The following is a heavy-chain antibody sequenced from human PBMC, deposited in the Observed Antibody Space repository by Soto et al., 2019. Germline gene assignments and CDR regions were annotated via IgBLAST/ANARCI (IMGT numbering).Heavy chain of an antibody. Sequence: QVQLVESGGGVVQPGRSLRLSCAASGFTFSSYAMLWVRQAPGKGLEWVAVISYDGSNKYYADSVKGRFTISRDNSKNTLYLQMNSLRAEDTAVYYCARMDMTTVTTDAFDIWGQGTMVTVSS. CDR1: GFTFSSYA. CDR3: ARMDMTTVTTDAFDI. CDR2: ISYDGSNK. J-gene: IGHJ3*02. V-gene: IGHV3-30-3*01. D-gene: IGHD4-17*01.